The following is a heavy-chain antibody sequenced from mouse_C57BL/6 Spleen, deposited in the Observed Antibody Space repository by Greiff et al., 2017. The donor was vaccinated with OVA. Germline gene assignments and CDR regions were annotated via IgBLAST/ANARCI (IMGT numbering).Heavy chain of an antibody. CDR1: GYTFTSYW. J-gene: IGHJ2*01. Sequence: QVQLQQSGAELAKPGASVKLSCKASGYTFTSYWMHWVKQRPGQGLEWIGYINPSSGYTKYNQKFKDKATLTADKSSSTAYMQLSSLTYEDSAVYYCARREVSTGVAFDYWGQGTTLTVSS. V-gene: IGHV1-7*01. CDR3: ARREVSTGVAFDY. CDR2: INPSSGYT. D-gene: IGHD1-1*01.